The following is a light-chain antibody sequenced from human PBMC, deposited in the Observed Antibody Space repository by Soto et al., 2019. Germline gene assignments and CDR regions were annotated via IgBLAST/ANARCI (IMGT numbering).Light chain of an antibody. CDR1: QAVPNN. CDR2: EES. J-gene: IGKJ4*01. Sequence: DIHLTQSPSFLSASVGDRVTITCRPSQAVPNNMAWYQQKPGKPPKLLIYEESTLHSGVPSRFSGRKSGTQYTLPIDSLQPEDFAAYYCQQVKTYPRTFGGGTKVEIK. CDR3: QQVKTYPRT. V-gene: IGKV1-9*01.